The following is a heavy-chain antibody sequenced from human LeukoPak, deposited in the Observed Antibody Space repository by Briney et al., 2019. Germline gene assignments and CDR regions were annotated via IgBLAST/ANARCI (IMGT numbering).Heavy chain of an antibody. J-gene: IGHJ4*02. D-gene: IGHD1-26*01. Sequence: ASVKVSCKASVYTFTSYYMHWVRQAPGQGLEWMGIINHSGGSTSYAQKFQGRVTMTRDTATSTVYRERSSLRSEVTAVYFFARGTGELLPIDYWGQGTPVTVSS. CDR2: INHSGGST. CDR3: ARGTGELLPIDY. V-gene: IGHV1-46*01. CDR1: VYTFTSYY.